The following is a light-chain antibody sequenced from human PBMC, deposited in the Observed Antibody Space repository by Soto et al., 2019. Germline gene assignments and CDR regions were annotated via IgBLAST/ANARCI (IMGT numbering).Light chain of an antibody. CDR2: TAS. V-gene: IGKV1-12*01. CDR1: QGSSSW. Sequence: DIQMTQSPSSVSASVGDRVTITCRASQGSSSWLAWYQQNPGKAPNLLIHTASSLQSGVPSRFSGSGSGTAFTLTISSLQPEDFATYYRQQANSFPLTFGGGTKVEIK. J-gene: IGKJ4*01. CDR3: QQANSFPLT.